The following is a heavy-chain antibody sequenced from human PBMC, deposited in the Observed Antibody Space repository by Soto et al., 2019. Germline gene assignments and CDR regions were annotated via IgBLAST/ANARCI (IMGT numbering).Heavy chain of an antibody. CDR3: ARVPHYYGSGSYTYYSYYGMDV. D-gene: IGHD3-10*01. V-gene: IGHV6-1*01. CDR2: TYYRSKWYN. J-gene: IGHJ6*02. Sequence: SQTLSLTCAISGDSVSSNSAAWNWIRQSPSRGLEWLGRTYYRSKWYNDYAVSVKSRITINPDTSKNQFSLQLNSVTPEDTAVYYCARVPHYYGSGSYTYYSYYGMDVWGQGTTVTVSS. CDR1: GDSVSSNSAA.